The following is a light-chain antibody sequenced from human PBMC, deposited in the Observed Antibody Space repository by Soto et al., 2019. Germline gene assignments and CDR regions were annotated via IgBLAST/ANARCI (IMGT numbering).Light chain of an antibody. J-gene: IGLJ1*01. CDR3: CSYAGSSSYV. Sequence: QSALTQPASVSGYPGQSITISCTGTSSDVGSYNLVSWYQQHPGKAPKLMIYEGSKRPSGVSNRFSGSKSGNTASLTISGLHAEDEADYYCCSYAGSSSYVFGTGTKLTVL. CDR2: EGS. CDR1: SSDVGSYNL. V-gene: IGLV2-23*01.